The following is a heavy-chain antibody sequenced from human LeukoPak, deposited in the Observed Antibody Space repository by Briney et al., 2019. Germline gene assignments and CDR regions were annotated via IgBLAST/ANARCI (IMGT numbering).Heavy chain of an antibody. Sequence: QPGRSLRLSCAASGFTFSTYTMHWVRQAPGKGLEGVANINQDGRETHSVDSVKGRFTVSRDNARNSLYLQMNSLRAEDTAVYYCASSGWSLAPTAFDYWGQGTLVTVSS. CDR2: INQDGRET. CDR1: GFTFSTYT. J-gene: IGHJ4*02. V-gene: IGHV3-7*02. CDR3: ASSGWSLAPTAFDY. D-gene: IGHD6-19*01.